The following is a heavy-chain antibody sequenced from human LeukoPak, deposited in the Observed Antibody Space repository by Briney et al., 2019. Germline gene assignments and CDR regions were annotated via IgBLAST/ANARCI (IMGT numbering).Heavy chain of an antibody. CDR2: IDPSDSYT. Sequence: GESLRISCKASGYSFTNYWISWVRQMPGKGLEWMGRIDPSDSYTNYSPSFQGHVTISADKSVNTAYLQWSSLRASDTAMYYCARLAMTLNYFDYCGQGTLVTVSS. J-gene: IGHJ4*02. CDR1: GYSFTNYW. CDR3: ARLAMTLNYFDY. V-gene: IGHV5-10-1*01. D-gene: IGHD2-2*01.